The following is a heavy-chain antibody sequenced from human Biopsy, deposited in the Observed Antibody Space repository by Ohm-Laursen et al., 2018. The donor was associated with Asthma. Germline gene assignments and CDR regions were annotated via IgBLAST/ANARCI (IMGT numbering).Heavy chain of an antibody. D-gene: IGHD3-16*01. CDR2: INPNSGGT. V-gene: IGHV1-2*02. Sequence: GASVKISCKASGYTFTGYYMHWVRQAPGQGLEWMGWINPNSGGTNYAQKFLGRVTMTRDTSVNTAFMVLSRLRSDDTAVYYCAIIKIRIGAGTDRYFDLWGRGTLVTVSS. CDR1: GYTFTGYY. J-gene: IGHJ2*01. CDR3: AIIKIRIGAGTDRYFDL.